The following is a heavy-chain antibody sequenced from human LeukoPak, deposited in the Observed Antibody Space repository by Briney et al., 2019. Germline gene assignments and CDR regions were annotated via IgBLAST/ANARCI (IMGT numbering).Heavy chain of an antibody. CDR3: AKDFAWSFDY. CDR2: IRFAGSHK. D-gene: IGHD2-8*01. Sequence: GGSLRLSCAASGLSFSTHGMHWVRQAPGEGLEWVAFIRFAGSHKSYADSVKGRFAISRDNSQNTLYLQMNSLRAEDTAVYYCAKDFAWSFDYWGQGILVTVSS. CDR1: GLSFSTHG. V-gene: IGHV3-30*02. J-gene: IGHJ4*02.